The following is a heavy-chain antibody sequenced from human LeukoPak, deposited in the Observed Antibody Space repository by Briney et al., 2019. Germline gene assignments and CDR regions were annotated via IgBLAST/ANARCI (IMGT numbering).Heavy chain of an antibody. Sequence: AGESLKISCKGSGYSFTSYWIGWVRQMPGKGLEWMGIIYPGDSDTIYSPSFQGQVTTSADKSIRTAYVHWSSLKASDTAMYYCARRVEDYYDSSGYYYSNWGQGTLVTVSS. CDR1: GYSFTSYW. V-gene: IGHV5-51*01. J-gene: IGHJ4*02. CDR2: IYPGDSDT. CDR3: ARRVEDYYDSSGYYYSN. D-gene: IGHD3-22*01.